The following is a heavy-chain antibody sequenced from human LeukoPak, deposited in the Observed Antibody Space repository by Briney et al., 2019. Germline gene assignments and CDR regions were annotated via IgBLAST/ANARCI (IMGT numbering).Heavy chain of an antibody. CDR2: ISWNSGSI. CDR1: GFTFDDYG. Sequence: TGGSLRLSCAASGFTFDDYGMHWVRQAPGKGLEWVSGISWNSGSIGYADSVKGRFTISRDNAKNSLYLQMNSLRAEDTALYYCAKEGGSGWYYFDYWGQGTLVTVSS. D-gene: IGHD6-19*01. CDR3: AKEGGSGWYYFDY. V-gene: IGHV3-9*01. J-gene: IGHJ4*02.